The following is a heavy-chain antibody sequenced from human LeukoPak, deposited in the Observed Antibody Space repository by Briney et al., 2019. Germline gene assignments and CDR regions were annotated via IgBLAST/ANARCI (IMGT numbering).Heavy chain of an antibody. CDR3: ARGLYSGTAPYYFDY. J-gene: IGHJ4*02. CDR2: INHSGST. Sequence: KPSETLSLTCAIYGGSFSGYYWSWIRQPPGKGLEWIGEINHSGSTNYNPSLKSRVTISVDTSKNQFSLKLSSVTAADPAGYYCARGLYSGTAPYYFDYWGQGTLVTVSS. V-gene: IGHV4-34*01. CDR1: GGSFSGYY. D-gene: IGHD2-15*01.